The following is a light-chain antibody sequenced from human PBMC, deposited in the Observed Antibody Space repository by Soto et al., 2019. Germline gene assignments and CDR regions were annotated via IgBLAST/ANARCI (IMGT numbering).Light chain of an antibody. CDR1: ATDIDAYNY. CDR2: GVS. Sequence: SALTQPASVSGSPGQSITISCTGTATDIDAYNYVSWYLQYPGKAPKLLIYGVSNRPSGDSDRFSGSKSDNTASLTISGLQDEDEGDYYCCSYARGSTYVFGTGTKVTVL. V-gene: IGLV2-14*01. CDR3: CSYARGSTYV. J-gene: IGLJ1*01.